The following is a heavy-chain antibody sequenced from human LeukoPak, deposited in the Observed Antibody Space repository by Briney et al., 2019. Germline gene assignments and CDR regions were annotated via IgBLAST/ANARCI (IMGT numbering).Heavy chain of an antibody. J-gene: IGHJ4*02. CDR3: ATEWLRRPFDN. V-gene: IGHV3-33*01. CDR1: GFTFSSYG. D-gene: IGHD5-12*01. Sequence: PGRSLRLSCAASGFTFSSYGMLWVRQAPGKGLEWVAVIWYDGSNKYYADSVTGRFTISRDNSKNTLYLQMNSLRAEDTAVYYCATEWLRRPFDNWGQGTLVTVSS. CDR2: IWYDGSNK.